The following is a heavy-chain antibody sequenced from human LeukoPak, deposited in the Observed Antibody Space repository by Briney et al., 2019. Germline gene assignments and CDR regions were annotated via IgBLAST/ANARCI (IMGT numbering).Heavy chain of an antibody. D-gene: IGHD1-26*01. CDR2: FDPEDGET. Sequence: ASVKVSCKVSGYTLTELSMHWVRQAPGKGLEWMGGFDPEDGETIYAQKFQGRVTMTEDTSTDTAYMELRSLRSDDTAVYYCARSGSYRLGFDYWGQGTLVTVSS. CDR3: ARSGSYRLGFDY. V-gene: IGHV1-24*01. CDR1: GYTLTELS. J-gene: IGHJ4*02.